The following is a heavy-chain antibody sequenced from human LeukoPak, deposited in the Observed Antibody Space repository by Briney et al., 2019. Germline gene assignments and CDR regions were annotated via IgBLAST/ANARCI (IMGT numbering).Heavy chain of an antibody. Sequence: GGSLRLSCAASGFTVSSNYMSWVRQAPGRGLEWVSVIYSGAGTHYADSVKGRFTISRDNSKNTLYLQMNSLRAEDTAVYYCGSSYTSSWPEIDYWGQGTLVTVSS. J-gene: IGHJ4*02. D-gene: IGHD6-13*01. V-gene: IGHV3-66*01. CDR2: IYSGAGT. CDR3: GSSYTSSWPEIDY. CDR1: GFTVSSNY.